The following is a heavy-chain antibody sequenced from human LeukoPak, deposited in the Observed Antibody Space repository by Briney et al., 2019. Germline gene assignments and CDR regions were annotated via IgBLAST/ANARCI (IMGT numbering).Heavy chain of an antibody. D-gene: IGHD3-16*02. Sequence: ASVKVSCKASGYTFTSYAMHWVRQAPGQRLEWMGWINAGNGNTKYSQKFQGRVTITRDTSASTAYMELRSLRSEDTAVYYCARDDYVWGSYHYYGMDVWGKGTTVTVSS. CDR3: ARDDYVWGSYHYYGMDV. V-gene: IGHV1-3*01. J-gene: IGHJ6*04. CDR1: GYTFTSYA. CDR2: INAGNGNT.